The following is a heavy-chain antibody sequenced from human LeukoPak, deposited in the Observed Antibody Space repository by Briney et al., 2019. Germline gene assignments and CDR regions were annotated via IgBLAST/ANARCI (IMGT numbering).Heavy chain of an antibody. V-gene: IGHV4-59*01. D-gene: IGHD5-18*01. CDR2: VDHTGST. CDR1: DDSITMYY. Sequence: MTSETLSLTCTVSDDSITMYYWTWIRQPPGKGLEWIGYVDHTGSTKFNPSLNGRVSISRDTSNNFFSLKLTSVTAADTAVYYCARTTEGGYTYGYFYYYYMDVWGKGTTVTISS. CDR3: ARTTEGGYTYGYFYYYYMDV. J-gene: IGHJ6*03.